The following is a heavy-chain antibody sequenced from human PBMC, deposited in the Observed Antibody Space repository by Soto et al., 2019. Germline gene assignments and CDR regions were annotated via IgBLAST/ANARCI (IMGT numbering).Heavy chain of an antibody. J-gene: IGHJ4*02. CDR2: LFGGGTT. Sequence: EVQLVASGGGLIQPGGSLRLSCAASGFAVNSNYMSWVRQPPGKGLEWVSVLFGGGTTHYSDSVKGRFTISRDNSNNTVFLQMNSLRAEDTAVYYCVRTSSYWGQGVRVIVSS. D-gene: IGHD2-2*01. V-gene: IGHV3-53*03. CDR1: GFAVNSNY. CDR3: VRTSSY.